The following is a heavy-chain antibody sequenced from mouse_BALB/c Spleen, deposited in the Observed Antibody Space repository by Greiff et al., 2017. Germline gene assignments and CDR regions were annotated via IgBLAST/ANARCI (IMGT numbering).Heavy chain of an antibody. CDR1: GFSLTSYG. D-gene: IGHD2-4*01. CDR3: ARGCDYDGGFDY. Sequence: VKVVESGPGLVQPSQSLSITCTVSGFSLTSYGVHWVRQSPGKGLEWLGVIWSGGSTDYNAAFISRLSISKDNSKSQVFFKMNSLQADDTAIYYCARGCDYDGGFDYWGQGTTLTVSS. V-gene: IGHV2-4-1*01. CDR2: IWSGGST. J-gene: IGHJ2*01.